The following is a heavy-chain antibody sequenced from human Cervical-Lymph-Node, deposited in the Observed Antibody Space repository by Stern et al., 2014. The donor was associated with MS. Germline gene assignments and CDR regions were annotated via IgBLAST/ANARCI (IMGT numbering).Heavy chain of an antibody. V-gene: IGHV1-2*06. CDR3: ARVPAQQWLVPTASQSPYDC. D-gene: IGHD6-19*01. J-gene: IGHJ4*02. CDR2: IDPNRGGT. CDR1: GYRFSDYY. Sequence: VQLVESGAEVRPPGASVKVSCKASGYRFSDYYLHWVRQAPGQGPEWMGRIDPNRGGTNYAQKFQGRVTMTSDTSMRTAYMEMNSLRSDDTAVYYCARVPAQQWLVPTASQSPYDCWGQGTLVTVSS.